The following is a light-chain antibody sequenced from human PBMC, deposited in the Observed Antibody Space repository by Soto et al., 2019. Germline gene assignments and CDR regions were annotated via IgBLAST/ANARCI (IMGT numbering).Light chain of an antibody. CDR3: SSYSSSSTSVV. CDR2: DVS. V-gene: IGLV2-14*01. CDR1: SSDVGGYNY. J-gene: IGLJ3*02. Sequence: QSALTQPASVSRSPGQSITISCTGTSSDVGGYNYVSWYQQHPGKAPKPMIYDVSYRPSGVSNRFSGSKSGNTASLTISGLQAEDEADYYCSSYSSSSTSVVFGGGTKVTVL.